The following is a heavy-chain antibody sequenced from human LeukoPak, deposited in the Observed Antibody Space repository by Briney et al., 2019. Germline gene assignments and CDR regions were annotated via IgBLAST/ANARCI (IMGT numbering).Heavy chain of an antibody. CDR1: GYTFTTYA. J-gene: IGHJ3*02. D-gene: IGHD2-2*01. CDR2: INAGNGNT. V-gene: IGHV1-3*01. CDR3: ASRRQYCSTTSCSATFDI. Sequence: ASVTVSCTASGYTFTTYAMHWVRQAPGQRLEWMGWINAGNGNTKYSQKFQGRVTITRDTSASTAYIELSSLRSEDTAVYYCASRRQYCSTTSCSATFDIWGQGTMVTVSS.